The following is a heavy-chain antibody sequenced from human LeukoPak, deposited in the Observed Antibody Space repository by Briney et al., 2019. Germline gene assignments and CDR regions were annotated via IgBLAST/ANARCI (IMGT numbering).Heavy chain of an antibody. CDR3: AKNWQQLVLRLGYFDL. CDR1: GFTFSNYG. D-gene: IGHD6-13*01. V-gene: IGHV3-30*18. Sequence: GGSLRLSCAASGFTFSNYGMYWVCQAPGKGLEWVAVIPYDGNNKYYVDSVKGRFTISRDNSKNTLYLQMNSLRADDTAVYYCAKNWQQLVLRLGYFDLWGRGTLVTVSS. CDR2: IPYDGNNK. J-gene: IGHJ2*01.